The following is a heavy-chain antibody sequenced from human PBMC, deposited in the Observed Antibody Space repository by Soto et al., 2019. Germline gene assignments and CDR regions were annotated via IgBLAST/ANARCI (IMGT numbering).Heavy chain of an antibody. CDR2: ISAYNGNT. J-gene: IGHJ4*02. V-gene: IGHV1-18*01. CDR1: GYTFTSYG. Sequence: ASVKVSCKASGYTFTSYGISWVRQAPGQGLEWMGWISAYNGNTNYAQKLQGRVTVTTDTSTSTDYMEMRSLRSDDTAVYYCARLYGGSPEGVITTFPYFAYWGKGTRVTASP. CDR3: ARLYGGSPEGVITTFPYFAY. D-gene: IGHD3-22*01.